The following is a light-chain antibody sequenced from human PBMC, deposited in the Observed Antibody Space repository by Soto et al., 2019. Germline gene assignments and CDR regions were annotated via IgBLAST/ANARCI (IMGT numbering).Light chain of an antibody. CDR1: QNVSSSY. CDR2: GAS. J-gene: IGKJ2*01. V-gene: IGKV3-20*01. Sequence: EIVLTQSPGTLSLSPGERATLSCRASQNVSSSYLAWYQQKPGQAPRLLIYGASSRATGIPDRFSGSGSGTYFTLTISRLEPEDYAVYYCQARDTFGQGTKLEIK. CDR3: QARDT.